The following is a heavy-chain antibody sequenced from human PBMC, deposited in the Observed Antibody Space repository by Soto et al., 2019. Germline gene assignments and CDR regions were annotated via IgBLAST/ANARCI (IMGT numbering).Heavy chain of an antibody. CDR3: ARDRYCSGGSCYFWRPGTVPLDY. D-gene: IGHD2-15*01. V-gene: IGHV1-3*01. CDR1: GYTFTSYP. CDR2: INPSGGST. J-gene: IGHJ4*02. Sequence: ASVKVSCKASGYTFTSYPIHWVRQAPGQRLEWMGWINPSGGSTSYAQKLQGRVTMTTDTSTSTAYMELRSLRSDDTAVYYCARDRYCSGGSCYFWRPGTVPLDYWGQGTLVTVSS.